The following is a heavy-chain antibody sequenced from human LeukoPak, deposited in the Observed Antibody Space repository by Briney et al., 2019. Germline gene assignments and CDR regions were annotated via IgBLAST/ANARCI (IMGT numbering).Heavy chain of an antibody. D-gene: IGHD3-10*01. CDR1: GGSFSGYY. CDR2: INHSGST. V-gene: IGHV4-34*01. CDR3: ARGLTYYYGSGSYYRYYYYYMDV. J-gene: IGHJ6*03. Sequence: SETLSLTCAVYGGSFSGYYCSWIRQPPGKGLEWIGEINHSGSTNYNPSLKSRVTISVDTSKNQFSLKLSSVTAADTAVYYCARGLTYYYGSGSYYRYYYYYMDVWGKGTTVTVSS.